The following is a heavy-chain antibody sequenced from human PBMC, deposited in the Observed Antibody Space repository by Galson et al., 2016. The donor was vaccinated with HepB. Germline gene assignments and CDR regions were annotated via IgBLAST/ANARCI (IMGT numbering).Heavy chain of an antibody. CDR1: GFTFSSYA. D-gene: IGHD5-12*01. Sequence: SLRLSCAASGFTFSSYAMSWVRQAPGKGLEWVSGISDSGSTSYHTDSVKGRFTISRDSSKNTLYLQMYSLRAEDTAVYYCAKGRGAGYSGCEWNFDYWGQGSLVTVSS. CDR2: ISDSGSTS. J-gene: IGHJ4*02. V-gene: IGHV3-23*01. CDR3: AKGRGAGYSGCEWNFDY.